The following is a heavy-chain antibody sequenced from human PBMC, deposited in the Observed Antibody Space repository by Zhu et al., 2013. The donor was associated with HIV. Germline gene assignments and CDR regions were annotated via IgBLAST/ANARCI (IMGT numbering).Heavy chain of an antibody. D-gene: IGHD3-3*01. Sequence: QVQLVQSGAEVKKPGSSVKVSCKASGGTFSSYAISWVRQAPGQGLEWMGGIIPIFGTANYAQKFQGRVTITADESTSTAYMELSSLRSEDTAVYYCARVTPYVLRFLEWSSLSGMDVWGQGTTVTVSS. V-gene: IGHV1-69*01. CDR1: GGTFSSYA. CDR2: IIPIFGTA. J-gene: IGHJ6*02. CDR3: ARVTPYVLRFLEWSSLSGMDV.